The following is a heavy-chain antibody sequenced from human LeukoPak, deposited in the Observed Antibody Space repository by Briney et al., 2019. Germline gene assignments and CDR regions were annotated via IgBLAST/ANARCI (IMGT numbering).Heavy chain of an antibody. Sequence: ASVKVSCKASGYTFTSYYMHWVRQAPGQGLEWMGIINPSGGSTSYAQKFQGRVTMTRDTSTSTVYMELSSVSSEDTAVYYCARGGRERYSSGWTDAFDIWGQGTMVTVSS. CDR2: INPSGGST. J-gene: IGHJ3*02. D-gene: IGHD6-19*01. CDR3: ARGGRERYSSGWTDAFDI. CDR1: GYTFTSYY. V-gene: IGHV1-46*01.